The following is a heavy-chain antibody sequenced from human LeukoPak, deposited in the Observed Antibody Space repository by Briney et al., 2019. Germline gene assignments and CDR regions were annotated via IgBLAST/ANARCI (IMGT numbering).Heavy chain of an antibody. CDR1: GGSISSYY. J-gene: IGHJ3*02. Sequence: SETLSLTCTVSGGSISSYYWSWIRQPPGKGLEWIGYIYYSGSTNYNPSLKSRVTISVDTSKNQFSRKLSSVTAADTAVYYCARGLHGDYAPFDIWGQGTMVTVSS. CDR3: ARGLHGDYAPFDI. CDR2: IYYSGST. V-gene: IGHV4-59*01. D-gene: IGHD4-17*01.